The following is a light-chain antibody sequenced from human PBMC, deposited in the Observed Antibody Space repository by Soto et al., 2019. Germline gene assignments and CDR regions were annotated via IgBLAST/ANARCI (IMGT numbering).Light chain of an antibody. CDR3: CSYAGSYTWV. CDR2: DVS. J-gene: IGLJ3*02. V-gene: IGLV2-11*01. CDR1: ISDVGGYNY. Sequence: QSALTQPASVSGSPGQSITISCIGIISDVGGYNYVSWYQQHPGKAPKLMIYDVSKRPSGVPDRFSGSKSGNTASLTISGLQAEDEADYYCCSYAGSYTWVFGGGTKLTVL.